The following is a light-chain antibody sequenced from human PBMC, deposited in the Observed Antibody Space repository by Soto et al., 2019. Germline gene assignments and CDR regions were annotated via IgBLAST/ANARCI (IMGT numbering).Light chain of an antibody. CDR3: QQYNTYST. CDR2: DAS. Sequence: DTQMTQSPSTLSASVGDRVTLTCRASQSISRWLAWYQQKPGKAPQALIYDASSLKSGVPSRFSGNGSGTEFTLTISSLQPDDFATYYCQQYNTYSTVGQGTRLEIK. J-gene: IGKJ5*01. V-gene: IGKV1-5*01. CDR1: QSISRW.